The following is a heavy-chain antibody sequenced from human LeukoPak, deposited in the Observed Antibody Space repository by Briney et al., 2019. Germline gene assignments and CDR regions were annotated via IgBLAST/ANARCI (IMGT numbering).Heavy chain of an antibody. J-gene: IGHJ4*02. CDR2: ISSSSSYI. D-gene: IGHD3-10*01. CDR3: ARESYGSGRIDY. V-gene: IGHV3-21*01. CDR1: GFTFNTFT. Sequence: PGGSLRLSCAASGFTFNTFTMNWVRQAPGKGLEWVSSISSSSSYIYYADSVKGRFTISRDNAKNSLYLQMNSLRAEDTAVYYCARESYGSGRIDYWGQGTLVTVSS.